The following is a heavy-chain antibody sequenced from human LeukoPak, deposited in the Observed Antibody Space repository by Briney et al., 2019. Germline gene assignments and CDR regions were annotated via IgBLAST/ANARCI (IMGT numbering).Heavy chain of an antibody. V-gene: IGHV1-2*06. Sequence: ASVKVSCKASGYTFTGYYMHRVRQAPGQGLEWMGRINPNSGGTNYAQKFQGRVTMTRDTSISTAYMELSRLRSDDTAVYYCARESHSSGFIFDYWGQGTLVTVSS. CDR3: ARESHSSGFIFDY. CDR2: INPNSGGT. CDR1: GYTFTGYY. J-gene: IGHJ4*02. D-gene: IGHD3-22*01.